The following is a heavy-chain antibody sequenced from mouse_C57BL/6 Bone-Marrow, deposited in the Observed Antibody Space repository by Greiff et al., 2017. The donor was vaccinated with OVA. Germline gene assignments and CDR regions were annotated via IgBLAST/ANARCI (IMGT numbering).Heavy chain of an antibody. J-gene: IGHJ4*01. CDR1: GYTFTSYW. CDR2: IDPSDSYT. V-gene: IGHV1-69*01. Sequence: QVQLQQPGAELVMPGASVKLSCKASGYTFTSYWMHWVKQRPGQGLEWIGEIDPSDSYTNYNQKFKGKSTLTVDKSSSTAYMQLSSLTSEDAAVYYCAVYDGDYRDYWGQGTSVTVSS. CDR3: AVYDGDYRDY. D-gene: IGHD2-3*01.